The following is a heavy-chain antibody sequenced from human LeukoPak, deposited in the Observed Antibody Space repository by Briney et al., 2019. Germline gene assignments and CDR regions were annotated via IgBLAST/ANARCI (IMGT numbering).Heavy chain of an antibody. CDR1: GFTFSNAY. J-gene: IGHJ3*02. CDR2: IKSKTDGGTT. CDR3: ARDLKWEILGGAFDI. V-gene: IGHV3-15*01. Sequence: GGSLRLSCAASGFTFSNAYTSWVRQAPGKGLEWVGRIKSKTDGGTTDYAAPVKGRFTISRDDSKNTLYLQMNSLKTEDTAVYYCARDLKWEILGGAFDIWGQGTMVTVSS. D-gene: IGHD1-26*01.